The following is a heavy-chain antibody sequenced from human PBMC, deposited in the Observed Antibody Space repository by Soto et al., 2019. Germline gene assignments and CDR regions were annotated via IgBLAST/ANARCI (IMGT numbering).Heavy chain of an antibody. CDR3: AHTSLKNGGAFDY. D-gene: IGHD2-2*01. V-gene: IGHV2-5*02. CDR1: GLSLSTKEVG. CDR2: IYWDGDQ. J-gene: IGHJ4*02. Sequence: QITLKESGPTLVKPTQTLTLTCTFSGLSLSTKEVGVGWIRQPPGKGLEWLALIYWDGDQRYRPSLRTRVTITKDTSKNQVFLTMANMDPVDTATYFCAHTSLKNGGAFDYWGQGTLVTVSS.